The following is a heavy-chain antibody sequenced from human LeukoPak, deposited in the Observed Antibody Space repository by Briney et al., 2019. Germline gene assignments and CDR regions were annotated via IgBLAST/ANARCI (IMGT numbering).Heavy chain of an antibody. Sequence: SETLSLTCAVYGGSFSGYYWSWIRQPPGKGLEWIGEINHSGSTNYNPSLKSRVTISVDTSKNQFSLKLSSVTAADTAVYYCARVVPAAIRGIDYWGQGTLVTVSS. J-gene: IGHJ4*02. CDR2: INHSGST. CDR1: GGSFSGYY. D-gene: IGHD2-2*02. CDR3: ARVVPAAIRGIDY. V-gene: IGHV4-34*01.